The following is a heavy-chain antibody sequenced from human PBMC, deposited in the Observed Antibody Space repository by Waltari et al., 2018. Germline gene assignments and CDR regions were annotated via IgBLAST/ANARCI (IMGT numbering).Heavy chain of an antibody. CDR3: ASHRPGGYGMDV. Sequence: VQLVESGGGLAQPGGSLRLTWEASGLTFSTHWMCWVRQVPGKGLVWVSTITSDGTRTRYADSVKGRFTISRDNAKNTLYLQTNSLRAEDTAVYYCASHRPGGYGMDVWGHGTTVTVSS. CDR1: GLTFSTHW. CDR2: ITSDGTRT. V-gene: IGHV3-74*01. D-gene: IGHD2-15*01. J-gene: IGHJ6*02.